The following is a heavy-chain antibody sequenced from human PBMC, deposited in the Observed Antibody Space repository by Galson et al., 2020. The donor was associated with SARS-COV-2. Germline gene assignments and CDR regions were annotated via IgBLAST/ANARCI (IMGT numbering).Heavy chain of an antibody. V-gene: IGHV3-49*03. J-gene: IGHJ6*04. CDR2: IRSNTYGGTT. CDR1: GFTFGDYA. CDR3: TRVASGGNRGTDV. Sequence: GESLKISCTASGFTFGDYALSWFRQAPGKGLEWVGFIRSNTYGGTTEYAASVNGRFTISRDDSKSIAYLQMNSLKTEDTAVYYCTRVASGGNRGTDVWGKGTTVTVSS. D-gene: IGHD2-15*01.